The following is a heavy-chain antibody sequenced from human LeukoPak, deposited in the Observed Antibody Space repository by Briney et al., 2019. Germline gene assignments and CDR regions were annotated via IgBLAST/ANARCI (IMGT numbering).Heavy chain of an antibody. J-gene: IGHJ4*02. D-gene: IGHD6-6*01. Sequence: SETLSLTCTVSGGSISTSNYYWGWIRQPPGKGLEWIGNIFYSGSTYYSPSLKSRVTISLDTSRNQFSLKLSSVTAADTAVYYCARGLAARNRFDYWGQGTLVTVSS. CDR3: ARGLAARNRFDY. CDR2: IFYSGST. CDR1: GGSISTSNYY. V-gene: IGHV4-39*07.